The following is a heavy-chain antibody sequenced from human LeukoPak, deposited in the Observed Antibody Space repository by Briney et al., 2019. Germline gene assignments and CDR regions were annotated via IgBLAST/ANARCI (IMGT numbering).Heavy chain of an antibody. CDR1: GYTFTSYG. V-gene: IGHV1-18*01. CDR2: ISAYNGNT. D-gene: IGHD3-10*01. CDR3: ARGFAMTGYYYYYMDV. Sequence: ASVKVSCKASGYTFTSYGISWVRQAPGQGLEWMGWISAYNGNTNYAQKLQGRVTMTTDTSTSTAYMELRSLRSDDTAVYYCARGFAMTGYYYYYMDVWGKGTTVTVSS. J-gene: IGHJ6*03.